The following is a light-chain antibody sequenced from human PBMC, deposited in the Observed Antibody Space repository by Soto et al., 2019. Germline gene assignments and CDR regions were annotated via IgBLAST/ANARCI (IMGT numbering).Light chain of an antibody. Sequence: EPGLSQSPATVSVWKGERASLSSRASQSIGLAIAWYQHKPGQAPRLLIFDASQRATGIPARFRGSGSGTDFTLSISSLEPEDFAVYYCQQRTDRPPWTFGQGTKVE. J-gene: IGKJ1*01. V-gene: IGKV3-11*01. CDR2: DAS. CDR3: QQRTDRPPWT. CDR1: QSIGLA.